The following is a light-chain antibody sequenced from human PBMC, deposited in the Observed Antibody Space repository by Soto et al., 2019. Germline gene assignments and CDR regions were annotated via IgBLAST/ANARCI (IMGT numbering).Light chain of an antibody. CDR1: QSILAY. CDR3: QQTSATAFT. Sequence: IQMTQSPSSLSASVGGRVTITCRASQSILAYLNWYQVKLGKPPSLLIFSASNLQSGVPPRFNGSGSGTDFALTIGGVEPDDAATYYCQQTSATAFTFGQGTNL. CDR2: SAS. V-gene: IGKV1-39*01. J-gene: IGKJ2*01.